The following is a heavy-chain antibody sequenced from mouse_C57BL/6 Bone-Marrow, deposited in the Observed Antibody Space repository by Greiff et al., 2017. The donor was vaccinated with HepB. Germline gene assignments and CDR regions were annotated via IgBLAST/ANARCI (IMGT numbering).Heavy chain of an antibody. CDR3: ARPGAMDY. J-gene: IGHJ4*01. CDR2: INPNNGGT. CDR1: GYTFTDYY. Sequence: VQLQQSGPELVKPGASVKISCKASGYTFTDYYMNWVKQSHGKSLEWIGDINPNNGGTSYNQKFKGKATLTVDKSSSTAYMELRSLTSEDSAVYYCARPGAMDYWGQGTSVTGSA. V-gene: IGHV1-26*01.